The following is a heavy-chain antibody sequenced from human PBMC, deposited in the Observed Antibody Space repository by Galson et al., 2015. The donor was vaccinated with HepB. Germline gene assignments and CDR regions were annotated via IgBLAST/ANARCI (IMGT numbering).Heavy chain of an antibody. CDR3: ARALSGSPGFDY. CDR2: IGTAGDT. D-gene: IGHD3-10*01. V-gene: IGHV3-13*01. Sequence: SLRLSCAASGFTFSSYDMHWVRQATGKGLEWVSAIGTAGDTYYPGSVKGRFTISRENAKNSLYLQMNSLRAGDTAVYYCARALSGSPGFDYWGQGTLVTVSS. CDR1: GFTFSSYD. J-gene: IGHJ4*02.